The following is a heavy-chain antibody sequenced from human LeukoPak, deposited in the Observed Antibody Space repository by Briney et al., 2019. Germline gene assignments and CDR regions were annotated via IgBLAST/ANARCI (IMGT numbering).Heavy chain of an antibody. CDR3: ARQGSFDCFDY. V-gene: IGHV4-39*01. J-gene: IGHJ4*02. D-gene: IGHD3-9*01. CDR2: IYYSGST. Sequence: PSETLSLTCTVSGGSISSSSYYWGWIRRPPGKGLEWIGSIYYSGSTYYNPSLKSRVTISVDTSKNQFSLKLSSVTAADTAVYYCARQGSFDCFDYWGQGTLVTVSS. CDR1: GGSISSSSYY.